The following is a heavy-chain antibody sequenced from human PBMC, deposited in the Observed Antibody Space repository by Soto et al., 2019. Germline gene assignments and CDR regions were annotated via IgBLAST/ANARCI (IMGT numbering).Heavy chain of an antibody. Sequence: GGSLRLSCAASGFTLRSYAMSWVRQAPGKGLEWVSGISGSGGSTYYADSVKGRFTISRDNSKNTLYLQMNSLRADDTAVYYCARCVAGTWYYFDYWGQGTLVTVSS. CDR2: ISGSGGST. V-gene: IGHV3-23*01. CDR3: ARCVAGTWYYFDY. CDR1: GFTLRSYA. J-gene: IGHJ4*02. D-gene: IGHD6-19*01.